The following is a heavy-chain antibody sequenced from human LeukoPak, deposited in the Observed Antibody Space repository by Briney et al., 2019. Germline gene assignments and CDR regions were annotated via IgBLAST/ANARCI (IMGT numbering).Heavy chain of an antibody. CDR2: FDPEDGET. Sequence: ASVKVSCKVSGYTLTELSMHWVRQAPGKGLEWMGGFDPEDGETIYAQKFQGRVTITADESTSTAYMELSSLRSEDTAVYYCARLTDYYDSSGYYDYWGQGTLVTVSS. V-gene: IGHV1-24*01. J-gene: IGHJ4*02. CDR3: ARLTDYYDSSGYYDY. CDR1: GYTLTELS. D-gene: IGHD3-22*01.